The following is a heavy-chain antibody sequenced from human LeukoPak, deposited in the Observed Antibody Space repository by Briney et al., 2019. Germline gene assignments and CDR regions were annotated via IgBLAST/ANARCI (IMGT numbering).Heavy chain of an antibody. J-gene: IGHJ4*02. CDR2: IKQDGSEK. D-gene: IGHD6-13*01. V-gene: IGHV3-7*01. CDR3: ARDSSSWYLGRLLDY. CDR1: GFTFSIAW. Sequence: GGSLRLSCEASGFTFSIAWMSWVRQAPGKGLEWVANIKQDGSEKYYVDSVKGRFTISRDNAKNSLYLQMNSLRAEDTAVYYCARDSSSWYLGRLLDYWGQGTLVTVSS.